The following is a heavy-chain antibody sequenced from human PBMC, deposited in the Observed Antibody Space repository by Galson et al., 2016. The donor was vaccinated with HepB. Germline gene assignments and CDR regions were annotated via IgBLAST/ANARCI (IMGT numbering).Heavy chain of an antibody. Sequence: SLRLSCAASGFTFSNFAMHWVLQAPGKGLEWVAIIWYDGSNKYYADYVKGRFTISRDNSKNTLYLEMNSLRGEDTAIYYCAKGSDGYNDVSDYWGQGTQVTVSS. D-gene: IGHD5-24*01. CDR2: IWYDGSNK. V-gene: IGHV3-33*03. J-gene: IGHJ4*02. CDR1: GFTFSNFA. CDR3: AKGSDGYNDVSDY.